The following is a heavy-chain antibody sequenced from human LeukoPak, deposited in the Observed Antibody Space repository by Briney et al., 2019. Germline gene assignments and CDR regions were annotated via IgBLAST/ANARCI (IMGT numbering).Heavy chain of an antibody. J-gene: IGHJ1*01. CDR2: FDPEDGET. V-gene: IGHV1-24*01. D-gene: IGHD5-12*01. Sequence: ASVKVSCKVSGYTLTDLSMHWVRQAPGKGLEWMGGFDPEDGETIYAQKFQGRVTMTEDTSTDTAYMELSSLRSEDTAVYYCATMLRVATPYFQHWGQGTLVTVSS. CDR1: GYTLTDLS. CDR3: ATMLRVATPYFQH.